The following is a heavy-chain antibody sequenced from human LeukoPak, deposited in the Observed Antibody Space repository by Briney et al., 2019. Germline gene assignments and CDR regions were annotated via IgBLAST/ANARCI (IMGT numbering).Heavy chain of an antibody. CDR3: ARALEVRGVITPTQY. V-gene: IGHV4-61*02. Sequence: SDTLSLTCTVSGGHISSGSYYWSWVPQPAGEGLEWIGRFYTSGSPHYNPPLTSRDTISVDQSNNQSALELSAVTAPDTAVLSCARALEVRGVITPTQYWGQGTLVTVSS. CDR1: GGHISSGSYY. CDR2: FYTSGSP. D-gene: IGHD3-10*01. J-gene: IGHJ4*02.